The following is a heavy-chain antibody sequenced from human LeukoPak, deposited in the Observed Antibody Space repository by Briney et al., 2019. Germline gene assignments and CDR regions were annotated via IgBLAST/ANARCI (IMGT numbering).Heavy chain of an antibody. V-gene: IGHV4-39*01. CDR2: IYNSET. Sequence: SSETLSLTCTVSGGSISSSSYRWGWIRQPPGKGLEWIGSIYNSETSYNPSLKSRVTISVDTSKNWISLKLSSVTAADTAVYYCARSNYDSSGYYSAWYFDLWGRGTLVTVSS. D-gene: IGHD3-22*01. CDR1: GGSISSSSYR. J-gene: IGHJ2*01. CDR3: ARSNYDSSGYYSAWYFDL.